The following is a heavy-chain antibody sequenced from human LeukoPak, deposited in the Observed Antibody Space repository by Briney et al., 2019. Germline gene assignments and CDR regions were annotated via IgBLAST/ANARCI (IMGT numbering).Heavy chain of an antibody. D-gene: IGHD1-26*01. V-gene: IGHV3-30*02. Sequence: GGSLRLSCAASGFDFSNYGMYWVRQAPGKGLEWVAFIRYDGTNTYYADSVKGRFTISRDNSENTLYLQMNSLTAEDTAVFYCAKDYVEDSGSWVPGYWGQGTLVTASS. J-gene: IGHJ4*02. CDR2: IRYDGTNT. CDR1: GFDFSNYG. CDR3: AKDYVEDSGSWVPGY.